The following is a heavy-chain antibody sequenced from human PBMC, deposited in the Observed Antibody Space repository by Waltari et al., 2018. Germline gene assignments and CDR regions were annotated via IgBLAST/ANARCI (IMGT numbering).Heavy chain of an antibody. CDR1: GGSISSHY. J-gene: IGHJ1*01. D-gene: IGHD1-26*01. CDR3: ARGGSFRH. V-gene: IGHV4-59*11. CDR2: IYYSGST. Sequence: QVQLQESGPGLVKPSETLSLTCTVSGGSISSHYWSWIRQPPGKGLEWIGYIYYSGSTNYNPSLKSRVTISVDTSKNQFSQKLSSVTAADTAVYYCARGGSFRHWGQGTLVTVSS.